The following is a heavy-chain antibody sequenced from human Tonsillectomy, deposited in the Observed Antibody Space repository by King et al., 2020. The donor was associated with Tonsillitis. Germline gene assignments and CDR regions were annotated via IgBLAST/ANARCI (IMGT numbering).Heavy chain of an antibody. CDR2: IYWNDDK. CDR1: GFSLSTSGVG. D-gene: IGHD3-3*01. V-gene: IGHV2-5*01. CDR3: AHGPDDAYYDFWSGYYEGGWFDP. J-gene: IGHJ5*02. Sequence: VTLKESGPTLVKPTQTLTLTCTFSGFSLSTSGVGVGWIRQPPGKALEWLALIYWNDDKRYSPSLKSRLTITKDTSKNQVVLTMTNMDPVDTATYYCAHGPDDAYYDFWSGYYEGGWFDPWGQGTLVTVSS.